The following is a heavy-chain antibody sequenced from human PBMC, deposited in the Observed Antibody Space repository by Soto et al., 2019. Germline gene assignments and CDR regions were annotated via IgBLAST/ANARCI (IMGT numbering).Heavy chain of an antibody. V-gene: IGHV3-23*01. Sequence: GGSLRLSCAASGFTFSSYAMSWVRQAPGKGLEWVSAISGSGGSTYYVDSVKGRFTISRDNSKNTLYLQMNSLRAEDTAVYYCAKDHYDFWSGPSNWFDPWGQGTLVTVAS. CDR2: ISGSGGST. J-gene: IGHJ5*02. CDR1: GFTFSSYA. D-gene: IGHD3-3*01. CDR3: AKDHYDFWSGPSNWFDP.